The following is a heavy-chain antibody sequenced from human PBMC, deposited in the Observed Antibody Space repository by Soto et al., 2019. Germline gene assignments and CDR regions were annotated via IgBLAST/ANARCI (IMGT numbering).Heavy chain of an antibody. V-gene: IGHV1-8*01. Sequence: ASVKVSCKASGYTFTSYDINWVRQATGQGLEWMGWMNPNSGNTGYAQKFQGRVTMTRNTSISTAYMELSSLRSEDTAVYYCARAVLGYVDTPAGYYMDFWGKGTTVTLFS. CDR1: GYTFTSYD. D-gene: IGHD5-12*01. J-gene: IGHJ6*03. CDR2: MNPNSGNT. CDR3: ARAVLGYVDTPAGYYMDF.